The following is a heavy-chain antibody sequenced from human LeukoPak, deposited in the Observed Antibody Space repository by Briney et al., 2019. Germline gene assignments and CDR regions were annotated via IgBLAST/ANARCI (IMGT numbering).Heavy chain of an antibody. V-gene: IGHV4-30-2*01. CDR3: ARDPGVAGDDFWSGSFDY. Sequence: LRLSCAASGFTFRKAWMSWVRQPPGKGLEWIGYIYDSGSTYYNPSLKSRVTISVDRSKNQFSLKLNSLTAADTAVYYCARDPGVAGDDFWSGSFDYWGQGTLVTVSS. CDR2: IYDSGST. CDR1: GFTFRKAW. D-gene: IGHD3-3*01. J-gene: IGHJ4*02.